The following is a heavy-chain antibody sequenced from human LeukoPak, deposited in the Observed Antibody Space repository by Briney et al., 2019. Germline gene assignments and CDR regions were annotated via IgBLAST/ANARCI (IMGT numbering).Heavy chain of an antibody. CDR1: GDSFASNSSA. V-gene: IGHV6-1*01. J-gene: IGHJ3*01. D-gene: IGHD5-24*01. CDR3: ARGGQGDGYSPDEAFDF. Sequence: SQTLSLTCAISGDSFASNSSACNWIRQSPSRGLEWLGRTYYRSKWYNDYAVSVKSRITINPDTSKNQFSMQLNSVTPEDTAVYYCARGGQGDGYSPDEAFDFWGQGTMVTVSS. CDR2: TYYRSKWYN.